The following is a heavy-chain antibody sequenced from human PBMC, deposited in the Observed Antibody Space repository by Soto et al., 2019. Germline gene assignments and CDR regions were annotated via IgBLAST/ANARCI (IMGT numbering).Heavy chain of an antibody. CDR3: ARGSADYDILTGYYLGNFFDS. J-gene: IGHJ4*02. CDR1: GGTFSSYA. D-gene: IGHD3-9*01. Sequence: QVQLVQSGAEVKKPGSSVKVSCKASGGTFSSYAISWVRQAPGQGLEWMGGIIPIFGTANYAQKFQGRVTITADESTSTAYMELSSLRSEDTAVYYCARGSADYDILTGYYLGNFFDSWGQGTLVTVSS. CDR2: IIPIFGTA. V-gene: IGHV1-69*01.